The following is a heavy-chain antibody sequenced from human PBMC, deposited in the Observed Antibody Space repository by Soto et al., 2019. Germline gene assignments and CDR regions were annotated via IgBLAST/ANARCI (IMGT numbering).Heavy chain of an antibody. CDR2: ISFTGGTK. Sequence: EGQLLDSVGGLVQPGGSLRLSCEASGFSFRTSAMTWVRQAPGQGLEWVSSISFTGGTKYYVDSVKGRFTISRDNSKNTLYLQMTSLRAEDTSMYFCAKEWAGDAFAIWGQGTMVTVSS. V-gene: IGHV3-23*01. CDR3: AKEWAGDAFAI. CDR1: GFSFRTSA. D-gene: IGHD6-19*01. J-gene: IGHJ3*02.